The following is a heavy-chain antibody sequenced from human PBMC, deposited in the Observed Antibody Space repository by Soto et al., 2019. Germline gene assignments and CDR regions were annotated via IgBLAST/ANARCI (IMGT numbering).Heavy chain of an antibody. V-gene: IGHV4-30-4*01. CDR3: ARVSSVNYDFWSGTKYPHAFDI. CDR2: IYYSGST. CDR1: GGSISSGDNY. J-gene: IGHJ3*02. Sequence: SETLSLTCTVSGGSISSGDNYWSWIRQPPGKGLEWIGYIYYSGSTYYNPSLKSRVTISVDTSKNQFSLKLSSVTAADTAVYYCARVSSVNYDFWSGTKYPHAFDIWGQGTMVTVSS. D-gene: IGHD3-3*01.